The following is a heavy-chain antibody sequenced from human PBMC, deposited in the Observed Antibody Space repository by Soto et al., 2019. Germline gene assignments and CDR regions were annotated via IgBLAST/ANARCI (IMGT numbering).Heavy chain of an antibody. CDR3: ARDRVAVADYNWFDP. V-gene: IGHV1-3*01. CDR2: INAGNGNT. Sequence: QVQLVQSGAEVKKPGASVKVSCKASGYTFTSYAMHWVRQAPGQRLEWMGWINAGNGNTKYSQKFQGRVTITRDTSASTAYMELSSLRSEDTAVYYCARDRVAVADYNWFDPWGQGTLVTVSS. J-gene: IGHJ5*02. CDR1: GYTFTSYA. D-gene: IGHD6-19*01.